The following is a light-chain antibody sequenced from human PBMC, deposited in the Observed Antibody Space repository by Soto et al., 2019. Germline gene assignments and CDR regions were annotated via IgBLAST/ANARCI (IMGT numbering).Light chain of an antibody. Sequence: IEMTQSPASLSGSVGDRFTITFRASQTISSWLAWYQQRPGKAPKLLIYDASTLQSGVPSRFSGSGSGTDFTLTITSLDPEDFATYYCQQSDVSPRTFGQGTKVDI. J-gene: IGKJ1*01. CDR1: QTISSW. CDR2: DAS. CDR3: QQSDVSPRT. V-gene: IGKV1-39*01.